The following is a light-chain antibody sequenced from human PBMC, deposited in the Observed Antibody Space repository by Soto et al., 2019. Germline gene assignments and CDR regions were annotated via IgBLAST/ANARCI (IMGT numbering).Light chain of an antibody. CDR1: QNIKNY. Sequence: IVLTQSPGTLSLSPGERATLSYRASQNIKNYLAWYQQKPGQAPRLLIYDAYNRATGIPARFSGSGSGTDFTLTISSLEPEDFAVYYCQQRRTFGQGTKVEIK. CDR2: DAY. V-gene: IGKV3-11*01. CDR3: QQRRT. J-gene: IGKJ1*01.